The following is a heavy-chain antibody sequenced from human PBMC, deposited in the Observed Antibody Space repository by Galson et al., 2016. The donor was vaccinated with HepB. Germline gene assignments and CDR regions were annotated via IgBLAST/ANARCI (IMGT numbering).Heavy chain of an antibody. CDR1: GGSISSSPYY. Sequence: SETLSLTCTVSGGSISSSPYYWAWIRQSPGKGLEWIGSISYSGTTYYNASLKSRVTISVDTSKNQFSLQLSSVTPEDTAVYYCARVAVTGNYYYYGVDVWGQGTTVTVSS. V-gene: IGHV4-39*01. D-gene: IGHD6-19*01. J-gene: IGHJ6*02. CDR2: ISYSGTT. CDR3: ARVAVTGNYYYYGVDV.